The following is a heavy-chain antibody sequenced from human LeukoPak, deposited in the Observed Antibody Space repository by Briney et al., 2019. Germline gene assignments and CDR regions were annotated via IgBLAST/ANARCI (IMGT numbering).Heavy chain of an antibody. CDR1: GFTFSSYW. V-gene: IGHV3-30*02. J-gene: IGHJ4*02. Sequence: GGSLRLSCAASGFTFSSYWMSWVRQAPGKGLGWVAFIRYDGSDKYYADSVKGRFTISRDNSKNTLYLQMNSLRAEDTAVYYCAKDTGGDSDYWGQGTLVTVSS. CDR2: IRYDGSDK. CDR3: AKDTGGDSDY. D-gene: IGHD3-3*01.